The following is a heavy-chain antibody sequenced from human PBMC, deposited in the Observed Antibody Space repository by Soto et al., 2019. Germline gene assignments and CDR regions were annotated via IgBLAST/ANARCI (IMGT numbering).Heavy chain of an antibody. V-gene: IGHV3-23*01. CDR1: GFTFSSYA. CDR2: ISDSDNAT. CDR3: AKGVSSSALSASDN. D-gene: IGHD6-19*01. Sequence: EVQLLESGGGLVQPGGSLRLSCAASGFTFSSYAMTWVRQAPGKGLEWVSVISDSDNATYYADSVKGRFTISRDNSKNTLYLQFNSLRAEDTAVYYCAKGVSSSALSASDNWGQGTLVTVSS. J-gene: IGHJ4*02.